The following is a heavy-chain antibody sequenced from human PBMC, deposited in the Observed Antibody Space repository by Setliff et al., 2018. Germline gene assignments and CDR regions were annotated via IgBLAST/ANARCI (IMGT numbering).Heavy chain of an antibody. Sequence: SETLSLTCAVYGGSFSDYYWSWIRQPPGKRLEWIGEIIHSGSTNYNPSLKSRLTISRDTSKNQVSLKLNSVTATDTAVYYCARDLGHGGDSDYWGQGILVTVSS. D-gene: IGHD2-21*02. CDR3: ARDLGHGGDSDY. CDR1: GGSFSDYY. V-gene: IGHV4-34*12. J-gene: IGHJ4*02. CDR2: IIHSGST.